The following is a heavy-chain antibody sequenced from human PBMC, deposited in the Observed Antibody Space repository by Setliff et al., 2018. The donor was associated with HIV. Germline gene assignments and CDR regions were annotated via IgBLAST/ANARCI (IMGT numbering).Heavy chain of an antibody. Sequence: PGGSLRLSCVASGFTFKNYAMNWVRQAPGKGLEWISYNGIINGAKHYADSMEGRFTISRDDAKNSLYLQMDSLRAEDTAVYYCVRDRDWAFDYWGQGILVTVSS. V-gene: IGHV3-48*01. CDR3: VRDRDWAFDY. CDR2: NGIINGAK. CDR1: GFTFKNYA. D-gene: IGHD3-9*01. J-gene: IGHJ4*02.